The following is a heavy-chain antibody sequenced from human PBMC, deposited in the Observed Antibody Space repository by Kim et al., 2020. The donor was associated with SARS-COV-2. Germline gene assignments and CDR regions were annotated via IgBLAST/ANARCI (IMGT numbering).Heavy chain of an antibody. CDR2: IAYDGSNK. CDR3: ARWLGRETYYYHGTGYYFDY. Sequence: GGSLRLSCAASGFTFSSYVMHWVRQAPGKGLEWVAVIAYDGSNKYYADSVKGRFTISRDNSKNTLYLQMNSLRVEDTAVYYCARWLGRETYYYHGTGYYFDYWGRGTLVTVSS. CDR1: GFTFSSYV. D-gene: IGHD3-22*01. V-gene: IGHV3-30-3*01. J-gene: IGHJ4*02.